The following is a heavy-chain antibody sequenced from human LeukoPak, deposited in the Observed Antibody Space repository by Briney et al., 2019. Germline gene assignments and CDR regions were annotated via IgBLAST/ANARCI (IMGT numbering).Heavy chain of an antibody. V-gene: IGHV3-30*03. CDR3: ARDPAHSGSYPPDY. CDR2: ISYDESNK. J-gene: IGHJ4*02. CDR1: GFTFSRHG. D-gene: IGHD1-26*01. Sequence: GGSLRLSCAPSGFTFSRHGMHWVRQAPGKGLEWVAVISYDESNKYYADSVKGRFTISRDNSKNTLYLQMNSLRAEDTAVYYCARDPAHSGSYPPDYWGQGTLVTVSS.